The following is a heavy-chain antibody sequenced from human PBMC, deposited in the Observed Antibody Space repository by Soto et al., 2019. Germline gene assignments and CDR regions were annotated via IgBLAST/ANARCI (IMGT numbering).Heavy chain of an antibody. CDR3: TRVVHYYDSSGSIDDAFDI. CDR1: GFAFGDYA. D-gene: IGHD3-22*01. J-gene: IGHJ3*02. CDR2: IRSKAYGGTT. V-gene: IGHV3-49*04. Sequence: GGSLRLSCTASGFAFGDYAMSWVRQAPGKGLEWVGFIRSKAYGGTTEYAASVKGRFTISRDDSKSIAYLQMNSLKTEDTAVYYCTRVVHYYDSSGSIDDAFDIWGQGTMVTVSS.